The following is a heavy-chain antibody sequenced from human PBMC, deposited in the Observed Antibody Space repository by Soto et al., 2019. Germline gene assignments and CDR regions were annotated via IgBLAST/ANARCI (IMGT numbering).Heavy chain of an antibody. V-gene: IGHV4-34*01. CDR2: INHSGST. J-gene: IGHJ4*02. D-gene: IGHD2-8*02. CDR1: GGSFSGYY. Sequence: QVQLQQWGAGLLKPSETLSLTCAVYGGSFSGYYWTWIRQPPGTGLEWLGEINHSGSTNYNPSLKGRVTISVDTSKNQFSLKLTSVTAADTAVYYCARDKITGLLDYWGQGTLVTVSS. CDR3: ARDKITGLLDY.